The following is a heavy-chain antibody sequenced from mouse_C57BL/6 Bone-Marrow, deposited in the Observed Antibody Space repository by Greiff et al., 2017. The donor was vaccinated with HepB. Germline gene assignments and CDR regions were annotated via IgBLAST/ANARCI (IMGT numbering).Heavy chain of an antibody. CDR1: CFNINDYY. CDR3: TTWILRYPYYFDY. Sequence: VQLLQSGAELVRPGASVKLSCTASCFNINDYYMHWVKQRPEQGLEWIGRIDPEDGDTEYAPKFQGKATMTADTAANAAYLQLSSLTSEDTPVYYCTTWILRYPYYFDYWGQGTTLTVTS. J-gene: IGHJ2*01. V-gene: IGHV14-1*01. CDR2: IDPEDGDT. D-gene: IGHD1-1*01.